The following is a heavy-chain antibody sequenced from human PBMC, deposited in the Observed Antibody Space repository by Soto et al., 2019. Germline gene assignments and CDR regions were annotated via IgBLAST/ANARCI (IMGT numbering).Heavy chain of an antibody. J-gene: IGHJ4*02. D-gene: IGHD5-18*01. V-gene: IGHV3-21*01. CDR2: ISSSSSYI. Sequence: GGSLRLSCAASGFTFSSYSMNWVRQAPGKGLEWVSSISSSSSYIYYADSVKGRFTISRDNAKNSLYLQMNSLRAEDTAVYYCARAGYSYGYGYYFDSWGQGTLVTVSS. CDR1: GFTFSSYS. CDR3: ARAGYSYGYGYYFDS.